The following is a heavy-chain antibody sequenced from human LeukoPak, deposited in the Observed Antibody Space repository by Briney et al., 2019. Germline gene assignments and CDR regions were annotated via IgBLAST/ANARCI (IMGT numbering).Heavy chain of an antibody. CDR3: AKDVRPQRITIFGVATNWFDP. CDR2: ISGSGGST. CDR1: GFTFSSYA. V-gene: IGHV3-23*01. J-gene: IGHJ5*02. Sequence: GGSLRLSCAASGFTFSSYAMSWVRQAPGKGLEWVSAISGSGGSTYYADSVKGQFTISRDNSKNTLYLQMNSLRAEDTAVYYCAKDVRPQRITIFGVATNWFDPWGQGTLVTVSS. D-gene: IGHD3-3*01.